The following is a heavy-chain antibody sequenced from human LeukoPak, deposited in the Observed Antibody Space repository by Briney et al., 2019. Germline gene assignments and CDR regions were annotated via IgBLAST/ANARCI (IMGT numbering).Heavy chain of an antibody. CDR2: IIQDGSEK. CDR1: GFTFSSFW. J-gene: IGHJ4*02. Sequence: PGGSLRLSCVASGFTFSSFWMSWVRQAPGKGPEWVAKIIQDGSEKYYVDSVKGRFTISRDNAKNSLYLQMNSLRAEDTAVYYCARDSPGIMIFGVVTPNGGQGTLVTVSS. D-gene: IGHD3-3*01. V-gene: IGHV3-7*05. CDR3: ARDSPGIMIFGVVTPN.